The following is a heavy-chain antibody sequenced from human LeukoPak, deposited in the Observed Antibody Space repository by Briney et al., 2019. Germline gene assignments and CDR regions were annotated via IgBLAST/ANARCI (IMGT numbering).Heavy chain of an antibody. CDR3: ARVFSSGWSAYYFDY. J-gene: IGHJ4*02. Sequence: ASVKVSCKASGYTFTSYGISWVRQAPGQGLEWMGWISAYNGNTNYAQKLQGRVTMTTDTSTSTAYMELRSLRSDDTAVYYCARVFSSGWSAYYFDYWGQGTLVTVSS. D-gene: IGHD2-15*01. V-gene: IGHV1-18*01. CDR1: GYTFTSYG. CDR2: ISAYNGNT.